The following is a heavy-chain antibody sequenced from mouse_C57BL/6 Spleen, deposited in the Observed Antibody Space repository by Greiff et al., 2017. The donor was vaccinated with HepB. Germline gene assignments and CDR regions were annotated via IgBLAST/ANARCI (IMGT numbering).Heavy chain of an antibody. J-gene: IGHJ2*01. CDR1: GYTFTSYW. CDR2: IDPSDSYT. CDR3: ARREVGRLDY. V-gene: IGHV1-50*01. Sequence: QVQLQQSGAELVKPGASVKLSCKASGYTFTSYWMQWVKQRPGQGLEWIGEIDPSDSYTNYNQKFKGKATLTVDTSSSTAYMQLSSLTSEDSAVYYCARREVGRLDYWGQGTTLTVSS. D-gene: IGHD4-1*01.